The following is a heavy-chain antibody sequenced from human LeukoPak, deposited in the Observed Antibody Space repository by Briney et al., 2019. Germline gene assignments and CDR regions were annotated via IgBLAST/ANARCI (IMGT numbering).Heavy chain of an antibody. Sequence: SVKVSCKASGGTFSSYAISWVRQAPGQGLEWMGGIIPIFGTANYAQKFQGRVTITADKSTSTAYMELSSLRSEDTAVYYCASCPLRFLEWLSSDYYYYYMDVWGKGTTVTVSS. D-gene: IGHD3-3*01. J-gene: IGHJ6*03. CDR2: IIPIFGTA. CDR3: ASCPLRFLEWLSSDYYYYYMDV. V-gene: IGHV1-69*06. CDR1: GGTFSSYA.